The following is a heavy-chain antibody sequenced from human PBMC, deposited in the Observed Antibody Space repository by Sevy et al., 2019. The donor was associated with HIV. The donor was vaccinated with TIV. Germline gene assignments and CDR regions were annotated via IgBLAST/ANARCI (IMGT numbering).Heavy chain of an antibody. CDR1: GFTFSNAW. CDR2: IKSKTDGGTT. V-gene: IGHV3-15*01. Sequence: GESLKISCAASGFTFSNAWMSWVRQAPGKGLEWVGRIKSKTDGGTTDYAAPVKGRFTISRDDSKNTLNVQMNSLKTEDTAVYYCTTEGFHYISDYWGQGTLVTVSS. D-gene: IGHD2-2*02. J-gene: IGHJ4*02. CDR3: TTEGFHYISDY.